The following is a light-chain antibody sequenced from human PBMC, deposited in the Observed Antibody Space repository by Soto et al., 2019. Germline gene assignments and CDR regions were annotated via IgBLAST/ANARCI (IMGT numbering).Light chain of an antibody. CDR2: DVS. J-gene: IGLJ1*01. CDR3: SSYTSSSSPYV. Sequence: QSALPQPASVSGSPGQSITISCTGTSSDVGGYNYVSWYQQHPGKAPKLMIYDVSNRPSGVSNRFSVSKSGNTASLTISGLQAEDEADYYCSSYTSSSSPYVFGTGIKVTVL. CDR1: SSDVGGYNY. V-gene: IGLV2-14*01.